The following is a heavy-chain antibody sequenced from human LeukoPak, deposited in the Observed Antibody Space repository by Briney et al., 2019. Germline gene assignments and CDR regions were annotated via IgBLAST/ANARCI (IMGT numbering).Heavy chain of an antibody. CDR2: MNPNSGNT. D-gene: IGHD2-8*01. J-gene: IGHJ3*02. CDR1: GYTFTSYD. V-gene: IGHV1-8*01. Sequence: ASVKVSCKASGYTFTSYDINWVRQATGRGLEWMGWMNPNSGNTGYAQKFQGRVTMTRNTSISTAYMELSSLRSEDTAVYYCASTWHCTNGVCYDHDAFDIWGQGTMVTVSS. CDR3: ASTWHCTNGVCYDHDAFDI.